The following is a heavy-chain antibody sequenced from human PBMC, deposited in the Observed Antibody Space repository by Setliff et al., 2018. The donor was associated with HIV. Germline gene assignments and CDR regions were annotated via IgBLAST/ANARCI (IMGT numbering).Heavy chain of an antibody. J-gene: IGHJ4*02. CDR3: ARAIVKTGYHTKSRVFDY. Sequence: SETLSLTCAVYDGSLNDYSWNWIRQSPGKGLEWIGEVNLPKTLNYNPSLESRITISVDTSKKQFSLDLSSVTAADTSVYFCARAIVKTGYHTKSRVFDYWGQGTLVTVSS. D-gene: IGHD3-9*01. CDR2: VNLPKTL. V-gene: IGHV4-34*01. CDR1: DGSLNDYS.